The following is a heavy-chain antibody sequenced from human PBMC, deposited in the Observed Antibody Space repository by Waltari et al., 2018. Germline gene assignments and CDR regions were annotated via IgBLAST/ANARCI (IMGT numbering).Heavy chain of an antibody. J-gene: IGHJ4*02. V-gene: IGHV3-23*01. CDR1: VFTLSKYA. Sequence: EVHLLESGGGLIRSGGSLRISCAAYVFTLSKYAMSCVRQAPGKGLEWVSGIINNGDSSFSADSVKGRFTSSRDNSKNTLYLQMENLRGEDTAVYYCARDECTGGDCYSHFHYWGQGTLVTVSS. D-gene: IGHD2-21*02. CDR3: ARDECTGGDCYSHFHY. CDR2: IINNGDSS.